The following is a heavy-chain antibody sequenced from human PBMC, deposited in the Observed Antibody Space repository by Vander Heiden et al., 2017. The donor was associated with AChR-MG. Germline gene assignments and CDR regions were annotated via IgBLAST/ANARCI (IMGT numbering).Heavy chain of an antibody. V-gene: IGHV3-23*01. CDR1: GLTFSNYA. CDR2: ISGSGDST. J-gene: IGHJ4*02. CDR3: AKGATNGYFEHFDY. D-gene: IGHD3-9*01. Sequence: DVQLLASAGGLLQPGPSLRLSCAASGLTFSNYAMSWLRHAPRTALQPVSAISGSGDSTYYADSVKGRFTISRDNSKNTLYLQMNSLRAEDTAVYYCAKGATNGYFEHFDYWGQGTLVTVSS.